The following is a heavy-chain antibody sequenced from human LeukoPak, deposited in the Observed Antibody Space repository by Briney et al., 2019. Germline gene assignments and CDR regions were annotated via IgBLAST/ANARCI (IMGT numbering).Heavy chain of an antibody. CDR2: ISYDGSNK. Sequence: PGGSLRLSCAASGFAFSSYGMHWVRQAPGKGLEWVAVISYDGSNKYYADSVKGRFTISRDNSKNTLYLQMNSLRAEDTAVYYCAKVDSSPQEGVFPLSDYWGQGTLVTVSS. J-gene: IGHJ4*02. V-gene: IGHV3-30*18. CDR3: AKVDSSPQEGVFPLSDY. D-gene: IGHD6-13*01. CDR1: GFAFSSYG.